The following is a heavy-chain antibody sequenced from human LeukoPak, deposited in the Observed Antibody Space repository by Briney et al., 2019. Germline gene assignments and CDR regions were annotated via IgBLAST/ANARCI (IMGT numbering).Heavy chain of an antibody. D-gene: IGHD4-23*01. V-gene: IGHV4-34*01. CDR1: GGSFSGYY. CDR3: ARRGNSGLFDY. CDR2: IYYNGIT. J-gene: IGHJ4*02. Sequence: PSETLSLTCAVYGGSFSGYYWSWIRQPPGKGLEWIGHIYYNGITYYNPSLKSRVIISLDTSKNQFSLKVSSVTAADTAVYYCARRGNSGLFDYWGQGTLVTVSS.